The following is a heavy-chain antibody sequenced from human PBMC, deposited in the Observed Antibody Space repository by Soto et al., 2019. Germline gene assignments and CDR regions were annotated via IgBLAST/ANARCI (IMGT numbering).Heavy chain of an antibody. CDR3: AKDRRGSSTWSDY. D-gene: IGHD6-13*01. CDR1: GFTFSSYA. Sequence: GGSLRLSCAASGFTFSSYAMSWVRQTPGKGLEWVSAISGSGDSTDYADSVKGRFAISRDNSKNTLFLQMNSLRAEDTAVYYCAKDRRGSSTWSDYWGQGTLVTVSS. V-gene: IGHV3-23*01. J-gene: IGHJ4*02. CDR2: ISGSGDST.